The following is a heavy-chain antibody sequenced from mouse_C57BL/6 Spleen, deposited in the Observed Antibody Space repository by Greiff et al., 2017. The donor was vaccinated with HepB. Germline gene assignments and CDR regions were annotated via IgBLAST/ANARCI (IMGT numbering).Heavy chain of an antibody. Sequence: EVMLVESGGGLVQPGGSMKLSCVASGFTFSNYWMNWVRQSPEKGLEWVAQIRLKSDNYATHYAESVKGRFTISRDDSKSSVYLQMNNLRAEDTGIYYCTGRDSNYEFDYWGQGTTLTVSS. J-gene: IGHJ2*01. CDR3: TGRDSNYEFDY. CDR1: GFTFSNYW. D-gene: IGHD2-5*01. CDR2: IRLKSDNYAT. V-gene: IGHV6-3*01.